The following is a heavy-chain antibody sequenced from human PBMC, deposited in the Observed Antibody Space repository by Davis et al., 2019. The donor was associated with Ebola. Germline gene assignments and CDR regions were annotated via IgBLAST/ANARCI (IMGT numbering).Heavy chain of an antibody. CDR2: INPNSGGT. V-gene: IGHV1-2*02. Sequence: ASVKVSCKASGYTFTGYYMHWVRQAPGQGLEWMGWINPNSGGTNYAQKFQGRVTMTRDTSISTAYMELSRLRSDDTAVYYCAREIYQLLLNDAFDIWGQGTMVTVSS. CDR1: GYTFTGYY. D-gene: IGHD2-2*01. J-gene: IGHJ3*02. CDR3: AREIYQLLLNDAFDI.